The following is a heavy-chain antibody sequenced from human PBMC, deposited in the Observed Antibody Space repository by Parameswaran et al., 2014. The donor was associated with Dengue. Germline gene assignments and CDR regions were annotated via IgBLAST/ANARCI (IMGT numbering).Heavy chain of an antibody. CDR3: ARGVLRSGGLWGGMDV. J-gene: IGHJ6*04. D-gene: IGHD2-15*01. CDR2: INAGNGNT. V-gene: IGHV1-3*01. Sequence: WVRQAPGQRLEWMGRINAGNGNTKYSQKFQGRVTITRDTSASTAYMELSSLRSEDTAVYYCARGVLRSGGLWGGMDVWGKGTTVTVSS.